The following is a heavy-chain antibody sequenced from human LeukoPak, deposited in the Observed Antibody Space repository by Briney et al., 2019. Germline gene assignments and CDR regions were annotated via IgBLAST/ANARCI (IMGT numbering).Heavy chain of an antibody. CDR1: GGTFSSYA. Sequence: ASVKASCKASGGTFSSYAISWVRQAPGQGLEWMGGIIPIFGTATYAQKFQGRVTITTDESTSTAYMELSSLRSEDTAVYYCAIGNVETRAYYFDYWGQGTLVTVSS. J-gene: IGHJ4*02. D-gene: IGHD1-1*01. CDR2: IIPIFGTA. CDR3: AIGNVETRAYYFDY. V-gene: IGHV1-69*05.